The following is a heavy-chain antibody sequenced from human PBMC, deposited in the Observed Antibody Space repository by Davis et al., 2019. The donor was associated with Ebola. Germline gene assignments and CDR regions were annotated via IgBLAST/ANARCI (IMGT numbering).Heavy chain of an antibody. CDR3: ARDENSNYGFYYYGMDV. CDR1: GGTFSSYA. J-gene: IGHJ6*02. D-gene: IGHD4-11*01. CDR2: IIPILGIA. V-gene: IGHV1-69*04. Sequence: SVKVSCRASGGTFSSYAINWVRQAPGQGLEWMGRIIPILGIANYAQKFQGRVTITADKSTSTAYMELSSLRSEDTAVYYCARDENSNYGFYYYGMDVWGQGTTVTVSS.